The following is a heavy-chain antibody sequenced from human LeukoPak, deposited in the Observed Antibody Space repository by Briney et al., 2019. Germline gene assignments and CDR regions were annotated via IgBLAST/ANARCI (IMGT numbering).Heavy chain of an antibody. CDR1: GYTFSSYG. Sequence: ASVKVSCKASGYTFSSYGISWVRQAPGQGLEWTGWISAYNGNTNYAQKLQGRVTMTTDTSTSTAYMELGSLRSDDTAVYYCARAPPSSWHLSLGYFDYWGQGTLVTVSS. J-gene: IGHJ4*02. CDR3: ARAPPSSWHLSLGYFDY. CDR2: ISAYNGNT. V-gene: IGHV1-18*01. D-gene: IGHD6-13*01.